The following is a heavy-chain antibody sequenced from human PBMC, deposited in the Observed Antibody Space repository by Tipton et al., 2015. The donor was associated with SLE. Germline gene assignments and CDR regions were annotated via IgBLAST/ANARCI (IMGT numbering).Heavy chain of an antibody. CDR3: IPRGYSGY. D-gene: IGHD5-12*01. CDR2: IKSKADGGTI. Sequence: GSLRLSCAASGFMINSFTVNWVRQAPGKGLEWVGRIKSKADGGTIDYVAPVKGRFTMSRDDSKNTLYLQMNSLKTEDTAVYYCIPRGYSGYWGQGTLVTVSS. J-gene: IGHJ4*02. V-gene: IGHV3-15*01. CDR1: GFMINSFT.